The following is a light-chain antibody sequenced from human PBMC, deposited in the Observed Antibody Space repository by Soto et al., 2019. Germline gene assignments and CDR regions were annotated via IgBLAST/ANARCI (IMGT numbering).Light chain of an antibody. V-gene: IGKV3-11*01. J-gene: IGKJ5*01. CDR1: QSISSY. Sequence: IVFTQFSDTLALSPGGRATLSWRASQSISSYLAWYQQKPGQSPRLLIYDASNRATGIPARFSGSGSGTDFTLTISSLEPEDFAVYYCQQRSDWPPITFGQGTRLE. CDR3: QQRSDWPPIT. CDR2: DAS.